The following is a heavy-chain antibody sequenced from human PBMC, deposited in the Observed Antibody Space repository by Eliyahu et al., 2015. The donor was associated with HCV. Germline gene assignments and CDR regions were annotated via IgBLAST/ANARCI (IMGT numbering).Heavy chain of an antibody. CDR1: GGSISSSSYY. V-gene: IGHV4-39*01. Sequence: QLQLQESGPGLVKPSETLSLTCTVSGGSISSSSYYCGXIRQPPGTGLEWIGSIYYSGSTYYNPSLKSRVTISVDTSKNQFSLKLSSVTAADTAVYYCARHYDFWSGYYKGGRYFDYWGQGTLVTVSS. J-gene: IGHJ4*02. CDR3: ARHYDFWSGYYKGGRYFDY. CDR2: IYYSGST. D-gene: IGHD3-3*01.